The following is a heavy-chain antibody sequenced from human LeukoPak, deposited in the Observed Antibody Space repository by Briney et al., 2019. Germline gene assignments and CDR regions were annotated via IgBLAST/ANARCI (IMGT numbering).Heavy chain of an antibody. J-gene: IGHJ4*02. CDR1: GGSISSSSYY. CDR2: IYYSGST. Sequence: SETLSLTCTVSGGSISSSSYYWGWIRQPPGKGLEWIGSIYYSGSTYYNPSLKSRVTISVDTSKNQFSLKLSSVTAADTAVYYCARESAYCGGDCYGLDYWGQGTLVTVSS. V-gene: IGHV4-39*07. D-gene: IGHD2-21*02. CDR3: ARESAYCGGDCYGLDY.